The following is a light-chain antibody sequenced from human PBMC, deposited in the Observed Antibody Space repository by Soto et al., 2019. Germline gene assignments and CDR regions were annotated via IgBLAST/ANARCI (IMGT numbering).Light chain of an antibody. CDR2: DAS. CDR1: QTISGW. CDR3: LQYNGYYRT. V-gene: IGKV1-5*01. Sequence: DIQMTQSPSTLSASVGDTATITCRASQTISGWLAWYQQRPGKAPNLLIFDASTLESGVPSRFSGSGSGTTFTLTISSLQSDDFATYYCLQYNGYYRTFGQGTKVDNK. J-gene: IGKJ1*01.